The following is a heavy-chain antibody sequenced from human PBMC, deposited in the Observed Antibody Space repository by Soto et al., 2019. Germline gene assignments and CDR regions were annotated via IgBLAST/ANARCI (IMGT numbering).Heavy chain of an antibody. D-gene: IGHD1-1*01. V-gene: IGHV3-49*05. CDR3: TTSAGIQLWYNFEF. CDR2: IRSKTYGGTT. J-gene: IGHJ4*02. CDR1: GITFRDYG. Sequence: EVRLVESGGGSVNPGRSLTLSCTASGITFRDYGMSWFRQAPGKGLAWVAFIRSKTYGGTTEYAASVKGRFLLSRDDSNNIPYLQMNSLKIEDTGVYYCTTSAGIQLWYNFEFWGRGTQVTVSS.